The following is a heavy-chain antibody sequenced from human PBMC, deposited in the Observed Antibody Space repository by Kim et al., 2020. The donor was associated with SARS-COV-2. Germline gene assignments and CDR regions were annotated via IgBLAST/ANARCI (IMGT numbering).Heavy chain of an antibody. V-gene: IGHV5-10-1*01. D-gene: IGHD3-10*01. CDR2: IDPSDSYT. J-gene: IGHJ4*02. CDR1: GYSFTSYW. CDR3: ARWSWRRTPLYYGSGSYRGGVDY. Sequence: GESLKISCKGSGYSFTSYWISWVRQMPGKGLEWMGRIDPSDSYTNYSPSFQGHVTISADKSISTAYLQWSSLKASDTAMYYCARWSWRRTPLYYGSGSYRGGVDYWGQGTLVTVSS.